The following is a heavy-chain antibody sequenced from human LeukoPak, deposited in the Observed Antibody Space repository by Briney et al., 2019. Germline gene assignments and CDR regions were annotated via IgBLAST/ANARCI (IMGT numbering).Heavy chain of an antibody. D-gene: IGHD6-13*01. CDR1: GFTFSRSW. J-gene: IGHJ4*02. CDR2: ILQDGTEK. V-gene: IGHV3-7*01. Sequence: GGSLRLSCAASGFTFSRSWMSWIRQAPGKGLEWVANILQDGTEKNYVDSVRGRLTISRDNAKNSLYLQMNSLRAEDTAVYYCAKGRSSWYPLGYWGQGTLVTVSS. CDR3: AKGRSSWYPLGY.